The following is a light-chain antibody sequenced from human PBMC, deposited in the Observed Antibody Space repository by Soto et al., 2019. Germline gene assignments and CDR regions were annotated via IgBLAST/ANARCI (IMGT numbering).Light chain of an antibody. CDR1: QSVSSSY. CDR3: KQYGSSRT. CDR2: GAS. V-gene: IGKV3-20*01. Sequence: EIVLTQSPGTLSLSPGERATLSCRASQSVSSSYLAWYQQKPGQAPRLLIYGASSRATGIPDRFSGSGSGTDFTLTISRLEPEDFAVYYCKQYGSSRTFGQGTKGDIK. J-gene: IGKJ1*01.